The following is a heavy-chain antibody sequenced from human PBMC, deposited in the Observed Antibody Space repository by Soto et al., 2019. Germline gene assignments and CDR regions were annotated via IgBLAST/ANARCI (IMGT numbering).Heavy chain of an antibody. CDR1: GFTFDDYT. Sequence: GGSLRLSCAASGFTFDDYTMHWVRQAPGKGLESVSLISWDGGSTYYADSVKGRFTISRDNSKNSLYLQMNSLRTEDTALYYCAKGARYYDNMTDYTISFEYWGQGTLVTVSS. J-gene: IGHJ4*01. V-gene: IGHV3-43*01. D-gene: IGHD3-22*01. CDR2: ISWDGGST. CDR3: AKGARYYDNMTDYTISFEY.